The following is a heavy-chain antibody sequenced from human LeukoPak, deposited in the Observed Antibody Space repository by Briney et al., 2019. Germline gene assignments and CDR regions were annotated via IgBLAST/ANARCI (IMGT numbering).Heavy chain of an antibody. CDR1: GGSISSYY. CDR3: ARLRRQWLVRYFDY. Sequence: SETLSLTCTVSGGSISSYYWSWIRQPPGKGLEWIGYIYYSGSTNYNPSLKSRVTISADTSKNQFSLKLSSVTAADTAVYYCARLRRQWLVRYFDYWGQGTLVTVSS. J-gene: IGHJ4*02. CDR2: IYYSGST. D-gene: IGHD6-19*01. V-gene: IGHV4-59*01.